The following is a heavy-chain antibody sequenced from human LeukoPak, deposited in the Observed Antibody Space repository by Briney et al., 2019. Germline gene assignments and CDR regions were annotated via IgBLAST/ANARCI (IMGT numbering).Heavy chain of an antibody. CDR3: ARTDDSGYYSGY. D-gene: IGHD3-22*01. Sequence: SETLSLTCTVSGGSISSGGYYWSWIRQHPGKGLEWIGFIYCSGSTYYNPSLKSRLTISVDTSKNQFSVKLSSVAAADTAVYYCARTDDSGYYSGYWGQGTLVTVSS. J-gene: IGHJ4*02. V-gene: IGHV4-31*03. CDR1: GGSISSGGYY. CDR2: IYCSGST.